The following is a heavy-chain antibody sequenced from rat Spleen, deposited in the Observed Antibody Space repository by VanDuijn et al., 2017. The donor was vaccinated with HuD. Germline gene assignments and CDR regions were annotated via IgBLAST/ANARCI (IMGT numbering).Heavy chain of an antibody. CDR1: GFTFSSSG. Sequence: EVQLVESGGGLVQPGRSLRLSCAASGFTFSSSGMHWIRQAPTKGLEWVASISTSAAYTYYRDSVKGRFTLSRDNAKSTLYLQMDSLRSEDTATYFCATAKIATSTGGFDFWGPGTMVTVSS. J-gene: IGHJ1*01. CDR2: ISTSAAYT. D-gene: IGHD1-2*01. CDR3: ATAKIATSTGGFDF. V-gene: IGHV5-19*01.